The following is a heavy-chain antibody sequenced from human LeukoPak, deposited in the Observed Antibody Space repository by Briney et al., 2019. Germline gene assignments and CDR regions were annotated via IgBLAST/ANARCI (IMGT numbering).Heavy chain of an antibody. Sequence: SETLSLTCTVSDGSVSSGYYYWTWIRQPAGKGLEWIGRIYTTGITNYNPSLKSRVTMSVDTSKNDFSLKLSSVTAAGTAVYYCARDRDWNYWFDAWGQGTLVTVST. CDR3: ARDRDWNYWFDA. CDR2: IYTTGIT. J-gene: IGHJ5*02. D-gene: IGHD1-7*01. CDR1: DGSVSSGYYY. V-gene: IGHV4-61*02.